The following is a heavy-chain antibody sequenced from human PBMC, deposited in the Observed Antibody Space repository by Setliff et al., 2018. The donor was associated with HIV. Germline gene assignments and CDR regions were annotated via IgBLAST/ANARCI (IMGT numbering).Heavy chain of an antibody. D-gene: IGHD6-19*01. CDR1: GGSISSGDYY. J-gene: IGHJ5*02. CDR3: ARGRTQWPNDNDFDP. CDR2: IHTSRNT. V-gene: IGHV4-61*02. Sequence: SETLSLTCTVSGGSISSGDYYWPLIRQPAGKVLQWIGRIHTSRNTNYNPSIKSRVTISVDTSKSQFSLKLGSLTAADTAVYYCARGRTQWPNDNDFDPWGLGTLVTVSS.